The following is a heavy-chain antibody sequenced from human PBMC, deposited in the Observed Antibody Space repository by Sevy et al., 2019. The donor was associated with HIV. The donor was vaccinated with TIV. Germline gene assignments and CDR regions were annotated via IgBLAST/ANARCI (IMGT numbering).Heavy chain of an antibody. CDR2: INHSGST. CDR1: GGSFSGYY. V-gene: IGHV4-34*01. D-gene: IGHD3-10*01. CDR3: ARARWYYGSGSYYNVQRGYYYGMDV. Sequence: SETLSLICAVYGGSFSGYYWSWIRQPPGKGLEWIGEINHSGSTNYNPSLKSRVTISVDTSKNQFSLKLSSVTAADTAVYYCARARWYYGSGSYYNVQRGYYYGMDVWGQGTTVTVSS. J-gene: IGHJ6*02.